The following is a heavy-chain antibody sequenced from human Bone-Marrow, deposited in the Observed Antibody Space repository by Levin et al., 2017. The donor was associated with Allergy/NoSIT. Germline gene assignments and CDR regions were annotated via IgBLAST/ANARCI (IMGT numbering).Heavy chain of an antibody. CDR2: ISWSSGRI. Sequence: QAGGSLRLSCVASGFTFDDHAMHWVRQVPGKGLEWVSGISWSSGRIAYADSVKGRFTISRDNAKNSLYLQMNSLRPEDTAFYYCAKVRFDTVIRGVIIDYWGQGARVNVSS. V-gene: IGHV3-9*01. J-gene: IGHJ4*02. CDR1: GFTFDDHA. CDR3: AKVRFDTVIRGVIIDY. D-gene: IGHD3-10*01.